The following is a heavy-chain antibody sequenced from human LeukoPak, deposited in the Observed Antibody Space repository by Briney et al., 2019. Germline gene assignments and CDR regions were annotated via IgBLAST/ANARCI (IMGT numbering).Heavy chain of an antibody. CDR2: INDDGSDT. V-gene: IGHV3-74*01. CDR1: GFTFKLYW. J-gene: IGHJ5*02. CDR3: VRGGPSTWS. Sequence: PGGSLRLSCAASGFTFKLYWMHWVRQVPGKRPVWVSRINDDGSDTIYADSVGGRFTISRDDAKNTVYLQMNNLRAEDTAVYYCVRGGPSTWSWGQGTLVTVSS. D-gene: IGHD2-15*01.